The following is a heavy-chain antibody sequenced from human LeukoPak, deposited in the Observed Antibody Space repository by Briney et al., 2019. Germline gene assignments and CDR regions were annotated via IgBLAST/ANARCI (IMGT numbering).Heavy chain of an antibody. Sequence: GESLKISCKGSGYSFTSYWIGWVRQMPGKGLEWMGIIYPGDSATRYSPSFQDQVTISADKSISTAYLQWSSLKASDTAMYYCARPCCSSTTCYRSYFDYWGQGTLVTVSS. CDR2: IYPGDSAT. J-gene: IGHJ4*02. CDR1: GYSFTSYW. D-gene: IGHD2-2*02. V-gene: IGHV5-51*01. CDR3: ARPCCSSTTCYRSYFDY.